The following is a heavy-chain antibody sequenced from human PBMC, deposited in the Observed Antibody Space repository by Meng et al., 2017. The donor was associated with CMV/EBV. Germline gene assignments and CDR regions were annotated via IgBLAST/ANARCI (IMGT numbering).Heavy chain of an antibody. Sequence: GESLKISCAASGFTFSSYGMHWVRQAPGKGLEWVAFIRYDGSNKYYADSVKGRFTISRDNSKNTLYLQMNSLRAEGTAVYYCAKVARSTSYYFDYWGQGTLVTVSS. D-gene: IGHD2-2*01. J-gene: IGHJ4*02. CDR2: IRYDGSNK. CDR1: GFTFSSYG. V-gene: IGHV3-30*02. CDR3: AKVARSTSYYFDY.